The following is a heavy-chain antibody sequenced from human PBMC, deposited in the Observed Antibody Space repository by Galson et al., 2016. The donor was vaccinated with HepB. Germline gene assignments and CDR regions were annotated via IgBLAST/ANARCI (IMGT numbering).Heavy chain of an antibody. CDR2: ISYDGSYS. Sequence: SLRLSCAASGFTFSTYWMHWVRQAPGKGLEWVALISYDGSYSSCADSVKGRFTISRDNSKKTLYLQMNSLRAEDTAVYYCAKVPSMVRGFWGQGTMVTVSS. D-gene: IGHD3-10*01. CDR1: GFTFSTYW. CDR3: AKVPSMVRGF. V-gene: IGHV3-30*18. J-gene: IGHJ3*01.